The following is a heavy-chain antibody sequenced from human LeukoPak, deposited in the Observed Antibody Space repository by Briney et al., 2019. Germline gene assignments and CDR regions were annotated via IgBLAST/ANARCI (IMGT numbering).Heavy chain of an antibody. V-gene: IGHV3-33*01. J-gene: IGHJ5*02. Sequence: GGSLRLSCAASGFSLSNHGMHWVRQAPGKGLEWVAVIWYDGSKTYYADSVKGRFTISRDNFKNTVYLQVSGLRAEDTAVYYCARDANPRLGYWFDPWGQGTLVTVSS. CDR1: GFSLSNHG. D-gene: IGHD4/OR15-4a*01. CDR3: ARDANPRLGYWFDP. CDR2: IWYDGSKT.